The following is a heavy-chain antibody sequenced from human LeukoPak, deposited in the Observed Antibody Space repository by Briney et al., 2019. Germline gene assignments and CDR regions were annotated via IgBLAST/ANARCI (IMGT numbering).Heavy chain of an antibody. J-gene: IGHJ4*02. CDR3: SKDLGTDY. CDR2: IRSDGSDT. D-gene: IGHD7-27*01. CDR1: EFTFSNSA. V-gene: IGHV3-30*02. Sequence: PGGSLRLSCAASEFTFSNSAMHWVRQAPGKGLEWVAFIRSDGSDTYYADSVKGRFTISRDNSKSTLFLQMNSLRVEDTAVYYCSKDLGTDYWGQGTLVTVSS.